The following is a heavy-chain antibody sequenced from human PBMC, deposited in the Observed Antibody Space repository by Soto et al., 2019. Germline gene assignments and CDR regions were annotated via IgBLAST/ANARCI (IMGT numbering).Heavy chain of an antibody. J-gene: IGHJ1*01. V-gene: IGHV4-30-4*01. Sequence: SETLSLTCTVSGGSISSDDYYWSWIRQAPGRGLEWIGYIHSSGSIYYNPSLKSRATMSIDTAGNQFSLKVSSVTVADTALYYCARDLDGLHDDTSGPFPRPGWGQGTLVTVSS. D-gene: IGHD3-22*01. CDR3: ARDLDGLHDDTSGPFPRPG. CDR1: GGSISSDDYY. CDR2: IHSSGSI.